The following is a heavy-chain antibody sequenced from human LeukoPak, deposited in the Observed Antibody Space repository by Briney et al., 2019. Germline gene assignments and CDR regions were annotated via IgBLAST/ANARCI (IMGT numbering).Heavy chain of an antibody. J-gene: IGHJ4*02. CDR1: GFTFSSYG. CDR2: IRYDGSNK. CDR3: AKWDIVVVPAANAPGY. D-gene: IGHD2-2*01. V-gene: IGHV3-30*02. Sequence: PGGSLRLSCAASGFTFSSYGMHWVRQAPGKGLEWVAFIRYDGSNKYYADSVKGRFTISRDNSKNTLYLQMNSLRAEDTAVYYCAKWDIVVVPAANAPGYWGQGTLVTVSS.